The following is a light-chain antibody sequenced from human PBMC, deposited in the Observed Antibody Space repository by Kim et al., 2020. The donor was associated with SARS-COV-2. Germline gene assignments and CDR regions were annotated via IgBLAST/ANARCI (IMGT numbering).Light chain of an antibody. V-gene: IGKV3-15*01. Sequence: SVSPGERATLSCRASQSVTTNLAWYQQKPGQAPRLLMYAASTRATGFPARFSGSGSGTEFTLTISSLQSEDFAVYSCQQYNNWPYTFGQGTKLEIK. CDR1: QSVTTN. CDR2: AAS. CDR3: QQYNNWPYT. J-gene: IGKJ2*01.